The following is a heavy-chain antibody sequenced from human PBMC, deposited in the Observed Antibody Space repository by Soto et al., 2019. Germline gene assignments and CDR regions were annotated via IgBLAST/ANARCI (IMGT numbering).Heavy chain of an antibody. D-gene: IGHD3-22*01. V-gene: IGHV4-38-2*01. Sequence: SETLSLTCAVSCYSIGSGYYWGWIRQPPGKGPEWIGSIYQGGATHHNTSLKSRVTISIDTSKNQFSLKLSSVTAADTAVYHCVRDGGRYGYYYDSSGYISFDHWGQGILVTVSS. CDR3: VRDGGRYGYYYDSSGYISFDH. J-gene: IGHJ4*02. CDR2: IYQGGAT. CDR1: CYSIGSGYY.